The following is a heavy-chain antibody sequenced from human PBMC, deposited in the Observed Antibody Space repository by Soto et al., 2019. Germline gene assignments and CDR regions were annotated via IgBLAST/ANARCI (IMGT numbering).Heavy chain of an antibody. J-gene: IGHJ4*02. D-gene: IGHD2-15*01. V-gene: IGHV4-39*01. Sequence: SSETLSLTCTVSGGSISSSSYYWGWIRQPPGKVLEWIGSIYYSGSTYYNPSLKSRVTISVDTSKNQFSLKLSSVTAADTAVYYCARHTPAISISDHWGQGTLVTVSS. CDR2: IYYSGST. CDR3: ARHTPAISISDH. CDR1: GGSISSSSYY.